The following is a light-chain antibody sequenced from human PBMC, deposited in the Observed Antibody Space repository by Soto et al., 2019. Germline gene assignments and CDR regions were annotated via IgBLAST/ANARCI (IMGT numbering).Light chain of an antibody. CDR2: KAS. J-gene: IGKJ1*01. V-gene: IGKV1-5*03. Sequence: DIQMTQSPSTLSGSVGDRVTITCRASQTISSWLAWYQQKPGKAPKLLIYKASTLKSGVPSRFSGGGSVTEFTLTISSLQPDYFATYYCQHYNSYSEAFGQGTKVELK. CDR3: QHYNSYSEA. CDR1: QTISSW.